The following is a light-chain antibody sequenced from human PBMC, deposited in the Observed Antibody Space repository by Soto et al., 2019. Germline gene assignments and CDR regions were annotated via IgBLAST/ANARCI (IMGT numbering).Light chain of an antibody. CDR2: DVS. J-gene: IGKJ1*01. Sequence: DIQMTQSPSTLSASVGDRVTITCRASQTISNWLAWYQQKPGKAPKLLIYDVSSLQSGVPSRFSGSGSGTAFTLTISSLQPDDSATYYCQQYNTFWTFGQGTK. V-gene: IGKV1-5*01. CDR3: QQYNTFWT. CDR1: QTISNW.